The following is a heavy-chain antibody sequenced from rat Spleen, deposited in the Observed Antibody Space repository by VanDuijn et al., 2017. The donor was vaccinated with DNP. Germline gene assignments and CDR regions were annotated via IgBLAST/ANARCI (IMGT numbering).Heavy chain of an antibody. CDR1: GFSLTSYH. V-gene: IGHV2-27*01. CDR2: MQSGGGT. D-gene: IGHD1-1*01. Sequence: QVQLKESGPGLVQPSQTLSLVCTVSGFSLTSYHVHWVRQPSGKRLEWMGRMQSGGGTAYNSALKIRLSISRDTSKSQVFLKMNSVQTEDTAMYFCARSTTVMSVDFWGQGVMVTVSS. CDR3: ARSTTVMSVDF. J-gene: IGHJ2*01.